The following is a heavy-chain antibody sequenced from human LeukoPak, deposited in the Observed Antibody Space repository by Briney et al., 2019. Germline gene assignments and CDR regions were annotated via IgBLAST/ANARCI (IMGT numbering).Heavy chain of an antibody. J-gene: IGHJ4*02. CDR1: GFTFGSYG. D-gene: IGHD1-26*01. Sequence: GRSLRLSCAASGFTFGSYGMHWVRQAPGKGLEWVAVISYDGSNKYYADSVKGRFTISRDNSKNMLYLQMNSLRAEDTAVYYCAKEWVRTCFFEDWSQGTLVTVSS. CDR2: ISYDGSNK. CDR3: AKEWVRTCFFED. V-gene: IGHV3-30*18.